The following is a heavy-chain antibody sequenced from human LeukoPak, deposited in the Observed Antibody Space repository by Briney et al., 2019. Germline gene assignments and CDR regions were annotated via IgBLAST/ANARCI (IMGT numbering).Heavy chain of an antibody. CDR1: GFTFSSYD. CDR2: IRYDGSNK. Sequence: GGSLRLSCAASGFTFSSYDMHWVRQAPGKGRGWVAIIRYDGSNKKYVDSVKGRFTISRDNSKKTLYLQMNSLRAEDTAVYYCARSRYNLDYWGQGTLVTVSS. CDR3: ARSRYNLDY. V-gene: IGHV3-33*01. J-gene: IGHJ4*02. D-gene: IGHD5-24*01.